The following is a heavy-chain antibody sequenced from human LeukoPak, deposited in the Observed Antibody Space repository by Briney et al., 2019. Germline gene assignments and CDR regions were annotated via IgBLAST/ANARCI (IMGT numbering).Heavy chain of an antibody. CDR3: AKDPGYCSCGSCYTPFDY. J-gene: IGHJ4*02. CDR2: ISGSGGST. D-gene: IGHD2-15*01. V-gene: IGHV3-23*01. CDR1: GFTFSSYA. Sequence: PGGSLTLSCAASGFTFSSYAMSWVRQAPGKGLEWVSAISGSGGSTYYADSVKGRFTISRDNSKNTLYLQMNSLRAEDTAVYYCAKDPGYCSCGSCYTPFDYWGQGTLVTVSS.